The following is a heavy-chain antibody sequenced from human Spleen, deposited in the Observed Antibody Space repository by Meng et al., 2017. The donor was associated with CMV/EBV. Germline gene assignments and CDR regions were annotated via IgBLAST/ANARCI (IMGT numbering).Heavy chain of an antibody. V-gene: IGHV3-30*02. CDR2: VGGDGHNK. D-gene: IGHD4-17*01. Sequence: GESLKISCATSGFTFTTYGMHWVRQAPGKGLEWVAFVGGDGHNKHYADSVKGRFTISRDNSKSTLYLQMNSLRAEDTAVYYCANEQDYGARDYWGQGTLVTVSS. CDR1: GFTFTTYG. CDR3: ANEQDYGARDY. J-gene: IGHJ4*02.